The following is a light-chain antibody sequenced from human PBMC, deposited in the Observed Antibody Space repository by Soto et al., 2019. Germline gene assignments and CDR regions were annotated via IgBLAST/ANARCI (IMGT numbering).Light chain of an antibody. CDR3: QHYQNWPPT. V-gene: IGKV3-15*01. Sequence: IVMTQSPATLSVSPGERVTLFCRASQGVIIRLACYQHKPGQAPRLLISGASSGATGIPPRFTGSGSGTDFTLTVNSLQSEDIAVYYCQHYQNWPPTFGSETMVDI. CDR1: QGVIIR. CDR2: GAS. J-gene: IGKJ3*01.